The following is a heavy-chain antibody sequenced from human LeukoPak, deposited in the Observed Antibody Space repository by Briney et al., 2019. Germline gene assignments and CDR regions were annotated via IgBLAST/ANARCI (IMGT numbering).Heavy chain of an antibody. D-gene: IGHD1-26*01. CDR1: GGTFGSYA. Sequence: SVKVSCKASGGTFGSYAISWVRQAPGQGLEWMGRITPILGIANYAQKFQGRVTITADKSTSTAYMELSSLRSEDTAVYYCARARIVGATTPFDYWGQGTLVTVSS. J-gene: IGHJ4*02. CDR3: ARARIVGATTPFDY. CDR2: ITPILGIA. V-gene: IGHV1-69*04.